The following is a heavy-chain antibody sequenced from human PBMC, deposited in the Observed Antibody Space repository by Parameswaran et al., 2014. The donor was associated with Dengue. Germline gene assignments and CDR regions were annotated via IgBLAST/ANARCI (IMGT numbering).Heavy chain of an antibody. D-gene: IGHD4-23*01. J-gene: IGHJ4*02. CDR3: ARGRDYGGNSGSY. Sequence: KWIRQPPGKGLEWVSSISSSSSYIYYADSVKGRFTTSRDNAKNSLYLQMNSLRAEDTAVYYCARGRDYGGNSGSYWGQGTLVTVSS. CDR2: ISSSSSYI. V-gene: IGHV3-21*01.